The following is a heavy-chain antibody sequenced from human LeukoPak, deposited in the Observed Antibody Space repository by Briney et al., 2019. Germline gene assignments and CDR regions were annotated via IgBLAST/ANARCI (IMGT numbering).Heavy chain of an antibody. V-gene: IGHV3-21*01. CDR1: GFTFSSYG. Sequence: PGGSLRLSCAASGFTFSSYGMNWVRQAPWKGLEWVSSISSSSSSIFYADSVNGRFTIPRDNAKNSLYLQMNSLRDEDTAVYYCARGTQYSSSRDWFDPWGQGTLVTVSS. D-gene: IGHD6-13*01. J-gene: IGHJ5*02. CDR3: ARGTQYSSSRDWFDP. CDR2: ISSSSSSI.